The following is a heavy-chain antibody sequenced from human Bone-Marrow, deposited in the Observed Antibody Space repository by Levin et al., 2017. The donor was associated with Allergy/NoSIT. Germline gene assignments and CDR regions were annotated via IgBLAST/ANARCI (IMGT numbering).Heavy chain of an antibody. CDR2: IIPLAGIA. J-gene: IGHJ4*02. CDR3: AREVHGAALEY. Sequence: KISCKASGGTFSTYSFSWVRQAPGQGLEWMGRIIPLAGIADYAQKFQGRVTLTADKSTSTAYMELSSLTSEDTAVYYCAREVHGAALEYWGQGTPVTVSS. D-gene: IGHD6-25*01. V-gene: IGHV1-69*04. CDR1: GGTFSTYS.